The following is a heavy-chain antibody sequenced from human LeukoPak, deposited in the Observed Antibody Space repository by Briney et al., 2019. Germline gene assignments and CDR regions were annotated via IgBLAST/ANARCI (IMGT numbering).Heavy chain of an antibody. CDR1: GVSISRGCYY. CDR3: ARGRTRGHPLLFGRKLASGFDY. V-gene: IGHV4-61*01. CDR2: LYYSGSL. D-gene: IGHD2-21*02. J-gene: IGHJ4*02. Sequence: ADTLSLTCTLSGVSISRGCYYWSWLRQPRGKGLEWFGYLYYSGSLNYTPSLRSGATISVDTSKTQFSLKLSSVTAAKTAVYYWARGRTRGHPLLFGRKLASGFDYWGQGTLVTVSS.